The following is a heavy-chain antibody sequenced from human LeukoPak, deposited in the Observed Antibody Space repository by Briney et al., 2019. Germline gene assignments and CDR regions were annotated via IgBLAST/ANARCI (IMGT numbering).Heavy chain of an antibody. CDR2: ISDSSTTI. V-gene: IGHV3-48*01. CDR1: EFSVGSNY. Sequence: GGSLRLSCAASEFSVGSNYMNWVRQAPGKGLEWVSYISDSSTTIYYADSVKGRFTISRDNAKNSLYLQMNSLRAEDTAVYYCARDRGGAYDFWSGYYTGYFDYWGQGTLVPVSS. D-gene: IGHD3-3*01. CDR3: ARDRGGAYDFWSGYYTGYFDY. J-gene: IGHJ4*02.